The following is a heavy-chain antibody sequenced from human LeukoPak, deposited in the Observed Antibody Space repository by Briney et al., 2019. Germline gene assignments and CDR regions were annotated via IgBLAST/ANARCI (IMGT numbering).Heavy chain of an antibody. Sequence: PGRSLRFSCAASGFSFSNYGFHWVSQTPGKGLEWVAVIWHDGSHAYYSDSVKGRFTISRDNAKNTVYLQMDSLRVEDTAIYYCAKDNDAYGDSYFDSWGQGTLVTVSS. CDR1: GFSFSNYG. CDR3: AKDNDAYGDSYFDS. CDR2: IWHDGSHA. V-gene: IGHV3-33*06. J-gene: IGHJ4*02. D-gene: IGHD4-17*01.